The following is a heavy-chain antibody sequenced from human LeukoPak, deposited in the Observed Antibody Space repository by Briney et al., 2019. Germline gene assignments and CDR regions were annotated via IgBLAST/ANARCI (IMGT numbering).Heavy chain of an antibody. J-gene: IGHJ4*02. Sequence: ASVKVSCKASDYTFTNYGISWVRQAPGQGLEWLGWITTYNGNTIYAQKLQGRVTMTTDTSTSTAYMELRSLRSDDTAMYYCAKLFESGTYNNFFHYWGQGTLVTVFS. CDR3: AKLFESGTYNNFFHY. CDR1: DYTFTNYG. D-gene: IGHD3-10*01. V-gene: IGHV1-18*01. CDR2: ITTYNGNT.